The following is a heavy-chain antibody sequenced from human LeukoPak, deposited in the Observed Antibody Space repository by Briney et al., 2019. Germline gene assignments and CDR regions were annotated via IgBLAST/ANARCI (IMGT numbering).Heavy chain of an antibody. CDR3: AKALDTAMLTRSFASDY. Sequence: GGSLRLSCAASGFTFSSYGMHWVRQAPGKGLEWVAVIWYDGSNKYYADSVKGRFTISRDNSKNTLYLQMNSLRAEDTAVYYCAKALDTAMLTRSFASDYWGQGTLVTVSS. D-gene: IGHD5-18*01. J-gene: IGHJ4*02. V-gene: IGHV3-33*06. CDR1: GFTFSSYG. CDR2: IWYDGSNK.